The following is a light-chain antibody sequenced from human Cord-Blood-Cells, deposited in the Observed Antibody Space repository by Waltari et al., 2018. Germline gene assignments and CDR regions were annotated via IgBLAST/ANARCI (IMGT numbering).Light chain of an antibody. J-gene: IGLJ3*02. V-gene: IGLV2-14*01. CDR3: SSYTSSSTWV. CDR1: RSDVGGYNY. CDR2: DVS. Sequence: QSALTQPASVSGSPGQSITITCTATRSDVGGYNYVSWYQQHPGKAPTLMIYDVSNRPSGVSNRFSGSKSGNTASLTISGLQAEDEADYYCSSYTSSSTWVFGGGTKLTVL.